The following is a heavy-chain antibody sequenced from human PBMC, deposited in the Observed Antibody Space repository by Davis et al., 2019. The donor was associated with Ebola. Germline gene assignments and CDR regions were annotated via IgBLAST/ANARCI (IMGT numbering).Heavy chain of an antibody. Sequence: ASVKVSCKASGYTFTSYYMHWVRQAPGQGLEWMGIINPSGGSTGYAQKFQGRVTMTRNTSISTAYMELSSLRSEDTAVYYCAREVPYGMDVWGQGTTVTVSS. CDR2: INPSGGST. V-gene: IGHV1-46*01. CDR3: AREVPYGMDV. J-gene: IGHJ6*02. CDR1: GYTFTSYY.